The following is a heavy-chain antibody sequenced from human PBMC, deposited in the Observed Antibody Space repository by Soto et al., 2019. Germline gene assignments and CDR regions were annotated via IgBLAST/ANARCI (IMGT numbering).Heavy chain of an antibody. CDR2: SYYSGST. CDR3: ARDRLANWFDP. D-gene: IGHD3-9*01. Sequence: QVQLQESGPGLVKPSETLSLTCTVSGGSISTYYWSWIRQPPGKGLEWIGYSYYSGSTNYNPSLKSRVTISLDTSKNQFSLKLSSVTAADTAVYYCARDRLANWFDPWGQGTLVTVSS. J-gene: IGHJ5*02. V-gene: IGHV4-59*01. CDR1: GGSISTYY.